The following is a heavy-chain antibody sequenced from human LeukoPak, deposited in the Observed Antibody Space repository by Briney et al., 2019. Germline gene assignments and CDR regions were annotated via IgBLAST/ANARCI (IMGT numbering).Heavy chain of an antibody. CDR3: AKDLPSRAIDY. CDR2: ISYEGSTE. V-gene: IGHV3-30*02. CDR1: GFTFNSHA. Sequence: GGSLRLSCAASGFTFNSHAMHWVRQAPGKGLEWVAFISYEGSTEYYAESVKGRFTVSRDNSKNTLYLQMNSLRAEDTAVYYCAKDLPSRAIDYWGQGTLVTVSS. J-gene: IGHJ4*02.